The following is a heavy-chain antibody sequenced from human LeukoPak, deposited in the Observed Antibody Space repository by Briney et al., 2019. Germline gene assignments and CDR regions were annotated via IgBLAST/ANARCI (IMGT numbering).Heavy chain of an antibody. CDR1: GGSISSYY. D-gene: IGHD5-24*01. CDR3: AREGGRDGYNSPFDY. J-gene: IGHJ4*02. CDR2: IYYSGST. Sequence: SETLSLTCNVSGGSISSYYWSWLRQPPGKGLEWIGYIYYSGSTNYNPSLKSRVTISVDTSKNQFSLKLSSVTAADTAVYYCAREGGRDGYNSPFDYWGQGTLVTVSS. V-gene: IGHV4-59*01.